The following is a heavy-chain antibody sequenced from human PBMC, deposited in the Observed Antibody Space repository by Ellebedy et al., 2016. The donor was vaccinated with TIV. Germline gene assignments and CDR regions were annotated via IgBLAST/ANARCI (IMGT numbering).Heavy chain of an antibody. D-gene: IGHD2-8*02. CDR3: ARYVTGIDY. V-gene: IGHV3-7*01. J-gene: IGHJ4*02. CDR2: IKQDGSEK. Sequence: PGGSLRLSCAASGFTFINYWMSWVRQAPGKGLEWVANIKQDGSEKIYVDSVKGRFTISRDNAKNSLYLQMSSLRAEDTAVYFCARYVTGIDYWGQGTLVTVSS. CDR1: GFTFINYW.